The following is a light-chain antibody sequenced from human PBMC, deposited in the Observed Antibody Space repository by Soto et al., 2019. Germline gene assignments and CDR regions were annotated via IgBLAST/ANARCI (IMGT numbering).Light chain of an antibody. CDR3: PAWDDSLNAFYV. Sequence: QSVLTQPPSASGTPGQRVTISCSGSSSNFGSNTVNWYQQLPGTAPKLLIYSNNQRPSGVPDRFSGSKSGTSASLAISGLQSEDVADYYCPAWDDSLNAFYVLGTWSKVTVL. J-gene: IGLJ1*01. CDR2: SNN. CDR1: SSNFGSNT. V-gene: IGLV1-44*01.